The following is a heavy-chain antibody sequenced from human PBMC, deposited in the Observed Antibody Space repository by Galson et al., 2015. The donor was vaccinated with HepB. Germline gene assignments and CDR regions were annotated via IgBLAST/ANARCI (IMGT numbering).Heavy chain of an antibody. CDR1: GGTFSSYT. V-gene: IGHV1-69*04. D-gene: IGHD3-10*01. CDR2: IIPILGIA. CDR3: AREPRLYYYGSGSSGDGFDP. Sequence: SVKVSCKASGGTFSSYTISWVRQAPGQGLEWMGRIIPILGIANYAQKFQGRVTITADKSTSTAYMELSSLRSEDTAVYYCAREPRLYYYGSGSSGDGFDPWGQGTLVTVSS. J-gene: IGHJ5*02.